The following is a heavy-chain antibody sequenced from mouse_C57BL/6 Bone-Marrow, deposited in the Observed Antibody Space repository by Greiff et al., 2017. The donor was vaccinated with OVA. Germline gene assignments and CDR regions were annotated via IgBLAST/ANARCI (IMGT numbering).Heavy chain of an antibody. D-gene: IGHD5-5*01. CDR3: AIRLPTN. V-gene: IGHV1-74*01. Sequence: QVQLQQPGAELVKPGASVKVSCKASGYTFTSYWMHWVKQRPGKGLEWIGRIHPSDSDTNYNQKFKGKATLPVDQSSSTAYMQRSSLTSEDSSVYYCAIRLPTNCDQGTTLTVSS. CDR2: IHPSDSDT. J-gene: IGHJ2*01. CDR1: GYTFTSYW.